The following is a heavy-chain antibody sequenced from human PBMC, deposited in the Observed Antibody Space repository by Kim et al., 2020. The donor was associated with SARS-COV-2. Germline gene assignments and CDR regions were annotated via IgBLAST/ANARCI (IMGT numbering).Heavy chain of an antibody. CDR2: ISAYNGNT. J-gene: IGHJ4*02. CDR1: GYTFTSYG. CDR3: ARLEALTYYYGSGSVLDY. Sequence: ASVKVSCKASGYTFTSYGISWVRQAPGQGLEWMGWISAYNGNTNYAQKLQGRVTMTTDTSTSTAYMELRSLRSDDTAVYYCARLEALTYYYGSGSVLDYWGQGTLVTVSS. D-gene: IGHD3-10*01. V-gene: IGHV1-18*04.